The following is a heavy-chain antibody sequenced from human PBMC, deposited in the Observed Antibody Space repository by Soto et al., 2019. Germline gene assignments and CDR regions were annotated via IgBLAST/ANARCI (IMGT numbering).Heavy chain of an antibody. Sequence: PGESLKISCKGSGYSFTSYWIGWVRQMPGKGLEWMGIIYPGDSDTRYSPSFQGQVTISADKSISTAYLQWSSLKASDTAMYYCARLLRLDWNSAWNWFDPWGQGTLVTVSS. V-gene: IGHV5-51*01. CDR2: IYPGDSDT. J-gene: IGHJ5*02. CDR3: ARLLRLDWNSAWNWFDP. CDR1: GYSFTSYW. D-gene: IGHD1-7*01.